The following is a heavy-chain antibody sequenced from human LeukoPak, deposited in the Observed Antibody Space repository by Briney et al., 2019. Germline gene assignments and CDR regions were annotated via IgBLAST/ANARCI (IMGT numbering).Heavy chain of an antibody. J-gene: IGHJ5*02. CDR2: ISEYSGNT. CDR3: ARDTPPPDYNDFGPFCYH. V-gene: IGHV1-18*01. Sequence: GASVKVSCKTSGYTFSHYGTGWGRQAPGQGLEWMGWISEYSGNTHYAQKFHDRVTMTTDSSTSTAFLEVTSLRTDDTAVYYCARDTPPPDYNDFGPFCYHWGQGTLVTVSS. CDR1: GYTFSHYG. D-gene: IGHD4-17*01.